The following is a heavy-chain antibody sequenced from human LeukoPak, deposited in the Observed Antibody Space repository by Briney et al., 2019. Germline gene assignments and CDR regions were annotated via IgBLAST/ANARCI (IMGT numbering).Heavy chain of an antibody. CDR1: GFTFSNFG. J-gene: IGHJ4*02. CDR2: IRFDGTSE. Sequence: PGGSLRLSCAASGFTFSNFGMHWVRQAPGKGLEWVAFIRFDGTSEFYADSVKARFTISRDNSQNTVSLQLNNLRIEDTAVYYCAKDPLEYYDILTGYPPAYFDYWGQGTLVTVSS. CDR3: AKDPLEYYDILTGYPPAYFDY. V-gene: IGHV3-30*02. D-gene: IGHD3-9*01.